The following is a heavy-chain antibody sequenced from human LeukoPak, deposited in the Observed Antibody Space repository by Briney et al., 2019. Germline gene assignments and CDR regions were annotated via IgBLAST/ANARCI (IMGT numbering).Heavy chain of an antibody. CDR1: GGSISSSSYY. J-gene: IGHJ3*02. D-gene: IGHD2-2*01. CDR3: ARGGDIVVVPSAFDI. V-gene: IGHV4-39*07. Sequence: SETLSPTCTVSGGSISSSSYYWGWIRQPPGKGLEWIGSIYHSGSTYYNPSLKSRVTISVDTSKNQFSLKLSSVTAADTAVYYCARGGDIVVVPSAFDIWGQGTMVTVSS. CDR2: IYHSGST.